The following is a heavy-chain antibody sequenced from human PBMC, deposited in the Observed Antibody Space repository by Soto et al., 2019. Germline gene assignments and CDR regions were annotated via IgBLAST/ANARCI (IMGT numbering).Heavy chain of an antibody. CDR1: GGSFSGYY. CDR2: INHSGST. J-gene: IGHJ4*02. D-gene: IGHD3-3*01. Sequence: PSETLSLTCAVYGGSFSGYYWSWIRQPPGKGLEWIGEINHSGSTNYNPSLKSRVTISVDTSKNQFSLKLSSVTAADTAVYYCARAKVVLRFLEWFRRGFDYWGQGTLVTVSS. V-gene: IGHV4-34*01. CDR3: ARAKVVLRFLEWFRRGFDY.